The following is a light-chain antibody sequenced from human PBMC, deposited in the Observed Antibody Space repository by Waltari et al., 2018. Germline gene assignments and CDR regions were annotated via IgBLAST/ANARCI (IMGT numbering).Light chain of an antibody. Sequence: ELVLPQSPGPLSSSPGERATLSCRASQSVSSSYLAWYQQKPGQAPRLLIYGASSRATGIPDRFSGSGSGTDFTLTISRLEPEDFAVYYCQQYGSSPLTCGGGTKVEIK. J-gene: IGKJ4*01. V-gene: IGKV3-20*01. CDR3: QQYGSSPLT. CDR1: QSVSSSY. CDR2: GAS.